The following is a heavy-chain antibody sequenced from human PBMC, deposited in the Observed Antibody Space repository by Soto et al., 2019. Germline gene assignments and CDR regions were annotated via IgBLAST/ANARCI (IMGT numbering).Heavy chain of an antibody. CDR2: ISSSSSYI. V-gene: IGHV3-21*01. CDR1: GFTFSSYS. J-gene: IGHJ4*02. CDR3: ARDSSGSYYFDY. Sequence: EVQLVESGGGLVKPGGSLRLSCAASGFTFSSYSMNWVRQAPGKGLEWVSSISSSSSYIYYADSVKGRFTISRDNAKNSLYLQMNSLRPEDTAVYYCARDSSGSYYFDYWGQGTLVTVSS. D-gene: IGHD1-26*01.